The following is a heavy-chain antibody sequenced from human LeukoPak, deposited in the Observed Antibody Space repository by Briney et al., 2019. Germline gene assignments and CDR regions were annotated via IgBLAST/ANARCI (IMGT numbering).Heavy chain of an antibody. CDR3: AGFVDTAMVRDSRNFDY. V-gene: IGHV4-59*11. D-gene: IGHD5-18*01. CDR2: IYYSGST. J-gene: IGHJ4*02. Sequence: SETLSLTCTVSGGSISSHYWSWIRQPPGKGLEWIGYIYYSGSTNYNPSLKRRVTISVDTSKNQFSLKLSSVTAADTAVYYCAGFVDTAMVRDSRNFDYWGQGTLVTVSS. CDR1: GGSISSHY.